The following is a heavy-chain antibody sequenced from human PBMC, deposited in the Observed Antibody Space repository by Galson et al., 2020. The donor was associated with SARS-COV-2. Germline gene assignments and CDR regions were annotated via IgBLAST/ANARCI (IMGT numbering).Heavy chain of an antibody. J-gene: IGHJ6*02. CDR1: GFTFSNAW. D-gene: IGHD2-15*01. V-gene: IGHV3-15*01. Sequence: SCAASGFTFSNAWMSWVRQAPGKGLEWVGRIKSKTDGGTTDYAAPVKGRFTISRDDSKNTLYLQMNSLKTEDTAVYYCTTVIWRGRDPHLRGQSPFLYCSGGSCYLDYGMDVWGQGTTVTVSS. CDR2: IKSKTDGGTT. CDR3: TTVIWRGRDPHLRGQSPFLYCSGGSCYLDYGMDV.